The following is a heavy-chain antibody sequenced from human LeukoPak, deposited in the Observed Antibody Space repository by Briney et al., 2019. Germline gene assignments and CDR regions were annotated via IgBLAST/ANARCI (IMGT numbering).Heavy chain of an antibody. Sequence: VGSLRLSCAASGFTVNTYDMHWVGQAPGEGPEWIAYFGISGTIYYADSVRGRFTISRDNAKNSLFLQMNSLRVDDTAIYYCAGYGVYPYWGQGTPVTVSS. CDR2: FGISGTI. J-gene: IGHJ4*02. CDR3: AGYGVYPY. CDR1: GFTVNTYD. V-gene: IGHV3-48*01. D-gene: IGHD4-17*01.